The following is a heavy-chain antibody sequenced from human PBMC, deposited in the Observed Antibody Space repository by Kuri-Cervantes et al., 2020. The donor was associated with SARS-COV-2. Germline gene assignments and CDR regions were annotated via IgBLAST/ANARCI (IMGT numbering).Heavy chain of an antibody. CDR1: GGTFSSYA. V-gene: IGHV1-18*01. D-gene: IGHD2-2*01. Sequence: ASVKVSCKASGGTFSSYAISWVRQAPGQGLEWMGWISAYNGNTNYAQKLQGRVTMTTDTSTSTAYMELRSLRSDDTAVYYCARAFCSSTSCYYIDYWGQGTLVTVSS. CDR2: ISAYNGNT. J-gene: IGHJ4*02. CDR3: ARAFCSSTSCYYIDY.